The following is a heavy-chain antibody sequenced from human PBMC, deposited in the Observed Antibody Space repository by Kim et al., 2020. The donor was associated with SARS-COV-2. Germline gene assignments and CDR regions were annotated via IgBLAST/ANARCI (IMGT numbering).Heavy chain of an antibody. D-gene: IGHD6-19*01. CDR1: GFTVSSYW. Sequence: GGSLRLSCAASGFTVSSYWMTWVRQAPGKGLEWVANINQDGNQKYYVDAVKGRFTISRDNAKNSLYLQMNSLRAEDTAVYYCARDGDLYSSGKDAFDIWGPGTMVTVSS. CDR3: ARDGDLYSSGKDAFDI. J-gene: IGHJ3*02. CDR2: INQDGNQK. V-gene: IGHV3-7*01.